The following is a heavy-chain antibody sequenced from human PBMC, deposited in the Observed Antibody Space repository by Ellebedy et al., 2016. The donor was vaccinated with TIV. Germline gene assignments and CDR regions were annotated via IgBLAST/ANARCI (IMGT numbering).Heavy chain of an antibody. CDR1: GFTVSRYD. D-gene: IGHD4-17*01. CDR2: IGIAGDT. CDR3: ARDRDTTGWFDS. V-gene: IGHV3-13*01. J-gene: IGHJ5*01. Sequence: GESLKTSCATSGFTVSRYDMQWVRQGPGKSPEWVSGIGIAGDTYYADSVKGRFTISRDNAKSSLYLQMNSLRAGDTAVYYCARDRDTTGWFDSWGQGTLVTVSS.